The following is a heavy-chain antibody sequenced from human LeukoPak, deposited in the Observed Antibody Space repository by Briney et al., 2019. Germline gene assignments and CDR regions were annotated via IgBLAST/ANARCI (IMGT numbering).Heavy chain of an antibody. V-gene: IGHV3-74*01. CDR2: INSDGSST. CDR1: GFTFSSYW. D-gene: IGHD6-13*01. J-gene: IGHJ4*02. CDR3: ARRTVVGTLDY. Sequence: GGSLRLSCAASGFTFSSYWMHWVRQAPGKGLVWVSRINSDGSSTSHADSVKGRFTISRDNAKNTLYLQMNSLRAEDTAVYYCARRTVVGTLDYWGQGTLVTVSS.